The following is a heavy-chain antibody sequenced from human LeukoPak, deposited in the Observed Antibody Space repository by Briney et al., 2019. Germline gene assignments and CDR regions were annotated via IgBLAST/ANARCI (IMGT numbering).Heavy chain of an antibody. Sequence: GGSLRLSCAASGFTFSSHSMNWVRQAPGQGLEWVSSISSSSSYISYADSVKGRFTISRDNAKNSLYLQMNSLRAEDTAVYYCARAGVYGSGSPFFDYWGQGTLVTVSS. CDR2: ISSSSSYI. J-gene: IGHJ4*02. V-gene: IGHV3-21*01. D-gene: IGHD3-10*01. CDR3: ARAGVYGSGSPFFDY. CDR1: GFTFSSHS.